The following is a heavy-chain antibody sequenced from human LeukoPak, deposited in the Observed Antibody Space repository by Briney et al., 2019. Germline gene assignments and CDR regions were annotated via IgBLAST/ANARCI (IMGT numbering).Heavy chain of an antibody. D-gene: IGHD6-13*01. CDR1: GYSLTNHY. Sequence: SETLSLTCAVSGYSLTNHYWIWIRQPPGKGLEWIGEILHTGSTNYNPSFKSRVTISIDTSKNQFFLSLTSVTAADTAVYYCPRGPAAVHPWGQGTLVTVSS. CDR2: ILHTGST. J-gene: IGHJ5*02. V-gene: IGHV4-34*12. CDR3: PRGPAAVHP.